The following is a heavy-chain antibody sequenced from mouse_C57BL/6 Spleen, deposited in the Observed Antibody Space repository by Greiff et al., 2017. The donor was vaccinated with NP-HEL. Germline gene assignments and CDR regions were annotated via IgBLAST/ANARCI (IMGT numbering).Heavy chain of an antibody. CDR3: ARESNYVGFAY. CDR2: IDPANGNT. J-gene: IGHJ3*01. Sequence: VQLQQSVAELVRPGASVKLSCTASGFNINNTYMHWVKQRPEQGLEWIGRIDPANGNTKYAPKFQGKATITADTSSNTAYLQLSSLTSEDTAIYYCARESNYVGFAYWGQGTLVTVSA. CDR1: GFNINNTY. D-gene: IGHD2-5*01. V-gene: IGHV14-3*01.